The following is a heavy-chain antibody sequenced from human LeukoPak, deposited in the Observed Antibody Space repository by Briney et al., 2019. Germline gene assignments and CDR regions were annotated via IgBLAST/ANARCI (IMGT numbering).Heavy chain of an antibody. J-gene: IGHJ4*02. CDR1: GIAVTGNY. V-gene: IGHV3-53*01. Sequence: GGSLRLSCAASGIAVTGNYMSWVRQPPGKGLEWVSFISINTDTFYADSVRGRFTISRDSSENTLFLQMNSLRDEDSAVYYCAIAQSWDELFDSWGQGTPVTVSS. CDR3: AIAQSWDELFDS. D-gene: IGHD1-26*01. CDR2: ISINTDT.